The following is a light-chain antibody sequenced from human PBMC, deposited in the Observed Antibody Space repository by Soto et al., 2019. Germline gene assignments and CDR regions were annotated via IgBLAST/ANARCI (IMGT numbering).Light chain of an antibody. J-gene: IGKJ1*01. Sequence: EIVLTQSTGTLSLSQGERATLSCRASQSVNSTFLAWYQQKPGQAPRLLIYGASSRATGIPDRFSGSGSGTDFTLTISGLEPEDFAVYYCQQYGSSPWTFGQGTKVDIK. CDR3: QQYGSSPWT. V-gene: IGKV3-20*01. CDR1: QSVNSTF. CDR2: GAS.